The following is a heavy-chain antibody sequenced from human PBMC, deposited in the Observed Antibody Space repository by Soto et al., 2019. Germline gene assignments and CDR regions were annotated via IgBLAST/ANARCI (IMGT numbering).Heavy chain of an antibody. J-gene: IGHJ4*02. Sequence: QVQLVQSGAEVKKPGASVKVSCKASGYTFTSYGISWVRQAPGQGLEWMGRIIPILGIANYAQKFQGRVTITADKSTSTAYMELSSLRSEDTAVYYCVYDSSGYYFSDWGQGTLVTVSS. CDR3: VYDSSGYYFSD. CDR1: GYTFTSYG. CDR2: IIPILGIA. D-gene: IGHD3-22*01. V-gene: IGHV1-69*04.